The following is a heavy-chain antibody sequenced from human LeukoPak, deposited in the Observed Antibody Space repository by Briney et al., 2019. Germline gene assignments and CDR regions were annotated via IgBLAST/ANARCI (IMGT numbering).Heavy chain of an antibody. CDR2: MNPNSGNA. J-gene: IGHJ4*02. CDR3: ARRRGGNNGDFCY. Sequence: ASVKVSCKASGYTFTNYDINWVRQATGQGLEWMGWMNPNSGNAGYAQNFQGRVTMTRNTSISTAYMELSSLRSEDTAVYYCARRRGGNNGDFCYWGQGSLVTVSS. D-gene: IGHD4-17*01. V-gene: IGHV1-8*01. CDR1: GYTFTNYD.